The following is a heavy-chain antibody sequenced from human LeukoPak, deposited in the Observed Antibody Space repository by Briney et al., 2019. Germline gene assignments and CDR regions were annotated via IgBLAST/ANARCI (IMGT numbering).Heavy chain of an antibody. CDR1: GDSTAGRY. D-gene: IGHD1-1*01. V-gene: IGHV4-59*11. J-gene: IGHJ5*02. CDR3: TRDQNVRGVAAGMEGWFDP. CDR2: VYKSGDV. Sequence: SETLSLTCSVSGDSTAGRYWSWIRQSPGKGLEWLGLVYKSGDVNYHPSFRSRLSVSLDRSKTQVSLRLRSVTAADTAIYYCTRDQNVRGVAAGMEGWFDPWGQGTLVTVSS.